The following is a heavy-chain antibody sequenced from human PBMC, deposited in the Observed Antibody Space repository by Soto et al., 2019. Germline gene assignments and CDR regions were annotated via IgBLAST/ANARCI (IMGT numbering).Heavy chain of an antibody. CDR2: IAPTVGST. CDR1: GNIFTSHY. J-gene: IGHJ3*02. Sequence: ASVKVSCKASGNIFTSHYMHWIRQAPGQRLEWMGFIAPTVGSTTYAQKFQGRFTMTRDTPSTSVYMELSSLVSEDTAMYYCASEKGGFDIWGQGTVVTVSS. CDR3: ASEKGGFDI. D-gene: IGHD2-15*01. V-gene: IGHV1-46*01.